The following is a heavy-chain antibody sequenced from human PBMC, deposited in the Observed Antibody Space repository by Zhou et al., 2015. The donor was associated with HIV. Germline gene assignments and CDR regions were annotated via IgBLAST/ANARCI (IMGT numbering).Heavy chain of an antibody. D-gene: IGHD5-18*01. Sequence: QVQLVQSGAEVKKPGSSVKVSCRASGGTFSTYGISWVRQAPGQGLEWMGGIIPILGTTKYAQKFQGRVTITADRSTSTAYMELSSLRSEDTAVYYCAPVPRDDTGREDYWGQGTLVTVSS. V-gene: IGHV1-69*06. CDR3: APVPRDDTGREDY. CDR1: GGTFSTYG. CDR2: IIPILGTT. J-gene: IGHJ4*02.